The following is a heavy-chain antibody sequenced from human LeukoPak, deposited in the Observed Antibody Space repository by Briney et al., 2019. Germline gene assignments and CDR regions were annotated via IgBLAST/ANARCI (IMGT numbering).Heavy chain of an antibody. Sequence: TGGSLRLSCTGSPLTFSSYSLNWVRQAPGKGLEWVSVIYSGGSTYYADSVKGRFTISRDNSKNTLYLQMNSLRAEDTAVYFCARGPPDGSGSYYPGDYWGQGTLVTVSS. CDR1: PLTFSSYS. V-gene: IGHV3-66*01. CDR2: IYSGGST. D-gene: IGHD3-10*01. J-gene: IGHJ4*02. CDR3: ARGPPDGSGSYYPGDY.